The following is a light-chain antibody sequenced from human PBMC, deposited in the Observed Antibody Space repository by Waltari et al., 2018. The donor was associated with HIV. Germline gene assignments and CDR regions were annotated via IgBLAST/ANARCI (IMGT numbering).Light chain of an antibody. J-gene: IGKJ2*01. V-gene: IGKV1-33*01. CDR1: QDIDIY. CDR3: QQYDFLPRT. CDR2: DAS. Sequence: DIQMTQSPSSLSNSVGDRVTITCQASQDIDIYLNWYQQKPGKAPDLLNYDASNLVTGVPMMFSGSGSGTHFSLSISSLQAEDIATYCCQQYDFLPRTFGQGTKLEIK.